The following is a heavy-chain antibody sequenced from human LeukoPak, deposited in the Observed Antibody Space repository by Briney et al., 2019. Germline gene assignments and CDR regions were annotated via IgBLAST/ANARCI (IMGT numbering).Heavy chain of an antibody. CDR2: IYYSRST. D-gene: IGHD6-19*01. CDR1: GGSISSSSYY. V-gene: IGHV4-39*02. Sequence: SETLSLTCTVSGGSISSSSYYWGWIRQPPGKGLEWIGSIYYSRSTYYNPSLKSRVTISVDTSKNQFSLKLNSVTPEDMAVYYCARDPGWLDFDYWGQGTLVTVSS. CDR3: ARDPGWLDFDY. J-gene: IGHJ4*02.